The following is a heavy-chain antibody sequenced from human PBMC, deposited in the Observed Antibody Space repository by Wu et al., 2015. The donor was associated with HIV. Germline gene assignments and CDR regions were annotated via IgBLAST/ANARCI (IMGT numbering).Heavy chain of an antibody. Sequence: QVQLVQSGAEVKKPGASVKVSCKASGYTFTSYDINWVRQATGQGLEWMGWMNPNSGNTGYAQKFQGRVTMKKDTNTNTAYLELRSLTSDDTALYFCARGPTGGRSYLDFWGQGTQVYVSS. D-gene: IGHD7-27*01. CDR1: GYTFTSYD. V-gene: IGHV1-8*02. CDR2: MNPNSGNT. J-gene: IGHJ4*02. CDR3: ARGPTGGRSYLDF.